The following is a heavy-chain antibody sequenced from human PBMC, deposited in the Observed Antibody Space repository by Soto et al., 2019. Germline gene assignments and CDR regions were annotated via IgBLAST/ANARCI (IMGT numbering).Heavy chain of an antibody. CDR2: IYYSGST. V-gene: IGHV4-59*01. CDR1: GGSISSYY. CDR3: ARVSGRGTHYYYYGMDV. D-gene: IGHD3-10*01. Sequence: SETLSLTCTVSGGSISSYYWSWIRQPPGKKLEWIGYIYYSGSTNYNPSLKSRVTKSVDTSKNQFSLKLSSVTAADTAVYYCARVSGRGTHYYYYGMDVWGQGTTVTVSS. J-gene: IGHJ6*02.